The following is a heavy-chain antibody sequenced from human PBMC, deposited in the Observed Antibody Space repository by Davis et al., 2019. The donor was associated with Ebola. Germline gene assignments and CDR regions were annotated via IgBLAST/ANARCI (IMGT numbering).Heavy chain of an antibody. J-gene: IGHJ5*02. CDR1: GGTFSRYS. V-gene: IGHV1-69*13. CDR2: IIPVYGTT. D-gene: IGHD4-17*01. CDR3: ASNGDYDPWFDP. Sequence: SVQVSCKASGGTFSRYSISWVRQAPGQGLEWMGAIIPVYGTTIYAQAFQDRITITADESTSTAYMELSSVRPDDTAVYYCASNGDYDPWFDPWGQGTLVTVSS.